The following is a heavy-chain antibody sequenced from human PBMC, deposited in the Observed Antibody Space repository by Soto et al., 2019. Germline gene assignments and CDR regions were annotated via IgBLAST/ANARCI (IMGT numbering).Heavy chain of an antibody. V-gene: IGHV4-30-2*01. J-gene: IGHJ5*02. D-gene: IGHD3-9*01. Sequence: PSETLSLTCTVSGGSIISGGYSWSWIRQPPGKGLEWIGYIYHSGSTYYNPSLKSRVTISVDRSKNQFSLKLSSVTAADTAVYYCARGGRARYYDILVWFDPWGQGTLVTVSS. CDR2: IYHSGST. CDR1: GGSIISGGYS. CDR3: ARGGRARYYDILVWFDP.